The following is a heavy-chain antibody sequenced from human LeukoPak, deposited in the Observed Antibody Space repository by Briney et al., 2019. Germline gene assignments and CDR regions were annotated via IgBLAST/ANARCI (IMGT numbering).Heavy chain of an antibody. J-gene: IGHJ4*02. V-gene: IGHV3-21*01. Sequence: GGSLRLSCAASGFTFSSYSMNWVRQAPGKGLEWVSSISSSSSYIYYADSVKGRFTISRDNAKNSLYLQMNSLRAEDTAVYYCARVEATQYYFDYWGQGTLVTVSS. D-gene: IGHD5-24*01. CDR1: GFTFSSYS. CDR3: ARVEATQYYFDY. CDR2: ISSSSSYI.